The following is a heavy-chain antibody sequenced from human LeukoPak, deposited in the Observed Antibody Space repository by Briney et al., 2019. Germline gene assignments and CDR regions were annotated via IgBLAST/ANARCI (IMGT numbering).Heavy chain of an antibody. V-gene: IGHV1-24*01. CDR1: GYTLTELS. CDR2: FDPEHGET. D-gene: IGHD2-15*01. CDR3: ATCSGGTHDAFDI. Sequence: ASVKVSCKVSGYTLTELSMHWVRQAPGKGLEWMGGFDPEHGETIYAQKFQGRVTMTEDTSTDTAYMELSSLRSEDTAVYYCATCSGGTHDAFDIWGQGTMVTVSS. J-gene: IGHJ3*02.